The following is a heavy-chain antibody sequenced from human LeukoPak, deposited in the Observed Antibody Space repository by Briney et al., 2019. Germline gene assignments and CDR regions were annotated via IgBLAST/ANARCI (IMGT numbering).Heavy chain of an antibody. CDR1: GFTFSSYE. V-gene: IGHV3-48*03. D-gene: IGHD5-18*01. Sequence: GGSLRLSCAASGFTFSSYEMNWVRQAPGKGLEWVSYISSSGSTIYYADSVKGRFTISRDNAKNSLYLQMNSLRAEDTAVYYCARSVDTAMVYCFDYWGQGTLVTVSS. CDR2: ISSSGSTI. CDR3: ARSVDTAMVYCFDY. J-gene: IGHJ4*02.